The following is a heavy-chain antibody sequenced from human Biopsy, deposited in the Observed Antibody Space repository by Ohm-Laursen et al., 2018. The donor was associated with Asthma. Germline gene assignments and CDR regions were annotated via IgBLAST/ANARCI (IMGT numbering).Heavy chain of an antibody. Sequence: SLRLSCAAAGFSFSNFAIHWVRQAPGKGLEWVGVISKDASTQDYADSVKGRFTMARDNSKNTLDLQMNSLRAEDTAVYYCARTFHFWSPYHAEHYQLWGQGTLVTVSS. D-gene: IGHD3-3*02. V-gene: IGHV3-30*07. CDR2: ISKDASTQ. J-gene: IGHJ1*01. CDR3: ARTFHFWSPYHAEHYQL. CDR1: GFSFSNFA.